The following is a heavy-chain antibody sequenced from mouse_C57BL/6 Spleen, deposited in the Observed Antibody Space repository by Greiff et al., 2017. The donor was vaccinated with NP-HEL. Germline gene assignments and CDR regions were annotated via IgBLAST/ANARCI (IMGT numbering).Heavy chain of an antibody. CDR2: IWTGGGT. CDR1: GFSLTSYA. D-gene: IGHD2-4*01. Sequence: VKLVESGPGLVAPSQSLSITCTVSGFSLTSYAISWVRQPPGKGLEWLGVIWTGGGTNYNSALKSRLSISKDNSKSQVFLKMNSLQTDDTARYYCAVIYYDYDAFYFDYWGQGTTLTVSS. J-gene: IGHJ2*01. CDR3: AVIYYDYDAFYFDY. V-gene: IGHV2-9-1*01.